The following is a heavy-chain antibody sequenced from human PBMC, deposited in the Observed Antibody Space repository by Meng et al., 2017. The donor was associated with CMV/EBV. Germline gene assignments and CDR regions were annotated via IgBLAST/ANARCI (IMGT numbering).Heavy chain of an antibody. D-gene: IGHD3-3*01. V-gene: IGHV1-69*05. CDR1: GGTFSSYA. J-gene: IGHJ6*02. CDR3: AREGTFGDFWSGYYSYYGMDV. CDR2: IIPIFGTA. Sequence: SVKVSCKASGGTFSSYAISWVRQAPGQGLEWMGGIIPIFGTANYAQKFQGRVTITTDESTSTAYTELSSLRSEDTAVYYCAREGTFGDFWSGYYSYYGMDVWGQGTTVTVSS.